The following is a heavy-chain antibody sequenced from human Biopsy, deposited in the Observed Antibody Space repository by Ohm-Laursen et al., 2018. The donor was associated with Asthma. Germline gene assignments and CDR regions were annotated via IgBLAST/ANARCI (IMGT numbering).Heavy chain of an antibody. CDR3: ARAKSGSFYSPADY. CDR1: GFTFMTYG. V-gene: IGHV3-33*01. CDR2: VGSDESYT. Sequence: SLRLSCSASGFTFMTYGMHWVRQVPGKGLEWVATVGSDESYTDHADSVKGRFTISRDNSKNTLYLQMNSLRVEDAAVFYCARAKSGSFYSPADYWGQGTLVTVSS. D-gene: IGHD1-26*01. J-gene: IGHJ4*02.